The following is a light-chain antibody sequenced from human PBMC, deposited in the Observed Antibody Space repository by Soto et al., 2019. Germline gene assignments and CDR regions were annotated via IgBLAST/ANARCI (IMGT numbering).Light chain of an antibody. Sequence: QSVLPQPPSAYGTPGQRVTISCSGSSSNIGTDDVFWYLQFPGTAPKLLIYKNNQRPSGVSDRFSGSKSGTSASLAISGLRSEDEADYYCAAWDATLSGYVFGTGTKVTVL. CDR3: AAWDATLSGYV. V-gene: IGLV1-47*01. CDR1: SSNIGTDD. J-gene: IGLJ1*01. CDR2: KNN.